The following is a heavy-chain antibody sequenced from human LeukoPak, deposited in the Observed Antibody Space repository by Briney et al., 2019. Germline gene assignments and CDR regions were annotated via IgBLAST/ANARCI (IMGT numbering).Heavy chain of an antibody. CDR2: ISGSGGST. D-gene: IGHD3-16*01. J-gene: IGHJ6*02. CDR1: GFTFSSYA. CDR3: AKDMITFGGVTLYGMDV. V-gene: IGHV3-23*01. Sequence: GGPLRLSCAASGFTFSSYAMSWVRQAPGKGLEWVSAISGSGGSTYYADSVKGRFTISRDNSKNTLYLQMNSLRAEDTAVYYCAKDMITFGGVTLYGMDVWGQGTTVTVSS.